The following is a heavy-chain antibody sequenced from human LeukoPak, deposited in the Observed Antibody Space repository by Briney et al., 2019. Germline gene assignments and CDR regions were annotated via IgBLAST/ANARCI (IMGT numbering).Heavy chain of an antibody. J-gene: IGHJ3*02. CDR2: ISSSSSYI. V-gene: IGHV3-21*01. CDR1: GFSFDDYA. Sequence: PGGSLRLSCAASGFSFDDYAMNWVRQAPGKGLEWVSSISSSSSYIYYADSVKGRFTISRDNAKNSLYLQMNSLRAEDTAVYYCARELRSIFGVASDAFDIWGQGTMVTVSS. CDR3: ARELRSIFGVASDAFDI. D-gene: IGHD3-3*01.